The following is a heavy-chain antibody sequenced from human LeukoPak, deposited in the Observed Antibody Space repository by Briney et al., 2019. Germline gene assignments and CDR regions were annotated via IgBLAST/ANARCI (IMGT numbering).Heavy chain of an antibody. CDR2: INPTGGST. CDR3: ARDNSVGDNAWWFDP. D-gene: IGHD1-26*01. V-gene: IGHV1-46*01. CDR1: GYTFTSYD. J-gene: IGHJ5*02. Sequence: ASVKVSCKASGYTFTSYDINWVRQATGQGLEWMGLINPTGGSTGYAQKFQGRVTMTRDMSTSTDYMELSSLRSEDTAIYYCARDNSVGDNAWWFDPWGQGTLVTVSS.